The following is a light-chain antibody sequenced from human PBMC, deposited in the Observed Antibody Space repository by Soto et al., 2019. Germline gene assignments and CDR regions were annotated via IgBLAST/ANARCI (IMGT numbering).Light chain of an antibody. Sequence: TQSPSTLSASVGDRVTITCRASQSVTQYLAWYQQKPGQAPRLLIYDTSNRATGVPARFSGSGSGTDFTLTITSLEAEDSGFYYCQQRYNWLTFGGGTKVDIK. J-gene: IGKJ4*01. CDR3: QQRYNWLT. CDR1: QSVTQY. CDR2: DTS. V-gene: IGKV3-11*01.